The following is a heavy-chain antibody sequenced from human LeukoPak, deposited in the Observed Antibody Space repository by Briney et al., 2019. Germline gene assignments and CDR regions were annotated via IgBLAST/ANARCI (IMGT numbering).Heavy chain of an antibody. D-gene: IGHD3-22*01. Sequence: SETLSLTCAVYGGSFSGYYWSWIRQPPGKGLEWIGEINHSGSTNYNPSLKSRVTISVDTSKNQFSLKLSSVTAADTAVYYCARDTEYYYDSSGYLGLWGQGTLVTVSS. CDR3: ARDTEYYYDSSGYLGL. J-gene: IGHJ4*02. CDR1: GGSFSGYY. V-gene: IGHV4-34*01. CDR2: INHSGST.